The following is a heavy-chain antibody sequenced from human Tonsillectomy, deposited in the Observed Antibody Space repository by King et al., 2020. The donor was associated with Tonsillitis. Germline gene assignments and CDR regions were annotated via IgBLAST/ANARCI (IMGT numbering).Heavy chain of an antibody. CDR2: ISSSSSTI. J-gene: IGHJ4*02. CDR3: ARMVEDYDDVWGNYRPHDY. Sequence: VQLVEPGGGLVQPGGSLRLSCAASGFTFSTYGMNWVRQAPGKGLEWVSYISSSSSTIYYADSVKGRYTISRYNDKNSLYLQMNSLGAGDTAVYYCARMVEDYDDVWGNYRPHDYWGQGTLVTVSS. CDR1: GFTFSTYG. D-gene: IGHD3-16*02. V-gene: IGHV3-48*01.